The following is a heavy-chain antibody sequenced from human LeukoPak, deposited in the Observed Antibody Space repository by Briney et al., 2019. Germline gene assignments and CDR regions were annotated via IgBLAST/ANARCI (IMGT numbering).Heavy chain of an antibody. J-gene: IGHJ5*02. V-gene: IGHV1-46*01. CDR2: VNPSGGST. CDR1: GYTFISYY. Sequence: ASVTVSCTASGYTFISYYMHWVRQAPGQGLEWMGIVNPSGGSTTYAQKFQGRVTMTRDTSTSTVYMELSSLRSEDTAVYYCARSGSHNWLDPWGQGTLVTVSS. D-gene: IGHD1-26*01. CDR3: ARSGSHNWLDP.